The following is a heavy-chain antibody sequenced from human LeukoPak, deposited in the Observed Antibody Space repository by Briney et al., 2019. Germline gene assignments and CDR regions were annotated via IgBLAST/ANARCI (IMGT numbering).Heavy chain of an antibody. D-gene: IGHD3-10*01. CDR1: GYSFSSCW. J-gene: IGHJ4*02. CDR3: ARQSRDGSKTRGYYFDY. CDR2: IYPGDSDT. V-gene: IGHV5-51*01. Sequence: GESLKISCKGSGYSFSSCWIVWVRQMPGKGLEWMGIIYPGDSDTRYSPSFQGQVTISADKSISTVYLQWSSLKASDTAMYYCARQSRDGSKTRGYYFDYWGQGTLVTVSS.